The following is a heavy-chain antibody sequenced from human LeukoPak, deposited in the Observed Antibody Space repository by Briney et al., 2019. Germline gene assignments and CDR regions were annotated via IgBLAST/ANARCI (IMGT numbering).Heavy chain of an antibody. D-gene: IGHD3-9*01. CDR2: LGSTAYGGTT. CDR1: GFTFSNYP. J-gene: IGHJ4*02. Sequence: GRSLRLSCTTSGFTFSNYPMSWVRQAPGKRLEWLALLGSTAYGGTTKYAASVKGRFTISRDDSKSIAYLQMNSLKTEDTAVYYCTRPYYDYLTGYYSDYWGQGTLVTVSS. V-gene: IGHV3-49*04. CDR3: TRPYYDYLTGYYSDY.